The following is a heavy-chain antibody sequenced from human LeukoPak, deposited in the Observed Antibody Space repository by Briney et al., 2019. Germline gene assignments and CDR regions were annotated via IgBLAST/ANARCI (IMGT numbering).Heavy chain of an antibody. D-gene: IGHD5-24*01. J-gene: IGHJ5*02. Sequence: PSETLSLTCTVSGGSVSSGSYYWSWIRQPPGKGLVWIGYIYYSGSTNYNPSLKSRVTISVDTSKNQFSLKLSSVTAADTAVYYCARNPLETGWFDPWGQGTLVTVSS. CDR1: GGSVSSGSYY. CDR2: IYYSGST. V-gene: IGHV4-61*01. CDR3: ARNPLETGWFDP.